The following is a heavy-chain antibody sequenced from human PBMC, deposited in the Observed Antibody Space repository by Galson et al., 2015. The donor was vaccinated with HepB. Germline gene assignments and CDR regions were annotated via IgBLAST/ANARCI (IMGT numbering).Heavy chain of an antibody. CDR3: ARGQWYFQH. J-gene: IGHJ1*01. CDR1: GFTFSSYA. D-gene: IGHD2-8*01. Sequence: SLRLSCAASGFTFSSYAMHWVRQAPGKGLEWVAVISYDGSNKYYADSVKGRFTISRDNSKNTLYLQMNSLRAEDTAVYYCARGQWYFQHWGQGTLVTVSS. V-gene: IGHV3-30-3*01. CDR2: ISYDGSNK.